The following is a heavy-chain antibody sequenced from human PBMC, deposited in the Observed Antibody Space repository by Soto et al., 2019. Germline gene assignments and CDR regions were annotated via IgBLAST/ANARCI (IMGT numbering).Heavy chain of an antibody. CDR1: GGSISSYY. CDR3: AIELPYHWNDGPFDY. Sequence: SETLSLACIVSGGSISSYYWSWIRQPPGMGLEWIGYIYSSGSTKYNPSLKSRVTISLDTSKNQLSLKLTSVTAADTAVYYCAIELPYHWNDGPFDYWGQGILVTVSS. CDR2: IYSSGST. D-gene: IGHD1-20*01. J-gene: IGHJ4*02. V-gene: IGHV4-4*09.